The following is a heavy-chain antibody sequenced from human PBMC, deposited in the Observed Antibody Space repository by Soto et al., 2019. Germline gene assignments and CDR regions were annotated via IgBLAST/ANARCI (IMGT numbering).Heavy chain of an antibody. Sequence: SETLSLTCTVSGGSMSSGGFHWSWIRQRPGKGLEWIGYIYYSGSTYYNPSLKSRVTISVATSKTQFSLKLSSVTAADTAVFYCARGVRSWTYYFDHWGQGTLVTVSS. CDR2: IYYSGST. D-gene: IGHD6-13*01. CDR1: GGSMSSGGFH. J-gene: IGHJ4*02. V-gene: IGHV4-31*03. CDR3: ARGVRSWTYYFDH.